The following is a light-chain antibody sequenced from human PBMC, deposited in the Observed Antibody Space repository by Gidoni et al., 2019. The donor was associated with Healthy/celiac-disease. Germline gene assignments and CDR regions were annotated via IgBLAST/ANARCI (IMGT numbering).Light chain of an antibody. Sequence: EIVLTQSPGTLSLSPGERATLSCRASPSVSSSYLAWYQQKPGQASRLLIYGSSSRATGIPDRFSGSGSGTDFTLTITRLEPEDFAVYYCQQYDSSPPRTFGQGTKVEIK. CDR1: PSVSSSY. V-gene: IGKV3-20*01. CDR3: QQYDSSPPRT. J-gene: IGKJ1*01. CDR2: GSS.